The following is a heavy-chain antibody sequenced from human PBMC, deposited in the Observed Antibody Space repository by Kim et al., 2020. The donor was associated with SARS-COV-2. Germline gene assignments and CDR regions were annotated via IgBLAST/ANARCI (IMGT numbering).Heavy chain of an antibody. Sequence: SETLSLTCSVSGDSISTTNYYWGWIRQPPGKGLEWIGTVYYSGSTYYNPSLKSQVTIYVDTSQNHFSLKLSSVTAADTAVYYCARHGLMVAKYNWLDPWGQGTLVTVSS. CDR2: VYYSGST. CDR3: ARHGLMVAKYNWLDP. V-gene: IGHV4-39*01. CDR1: GDSISTTNYY. D-gene: IGHD2-15*01. J-gene: IGHJ5*02.